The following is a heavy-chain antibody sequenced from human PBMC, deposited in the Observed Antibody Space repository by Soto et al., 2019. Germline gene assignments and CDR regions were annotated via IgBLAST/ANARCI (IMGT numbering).Heavy chain of an antibody. CDR3: ARASPHYYYYYMDV. CDR2: IYYSGST. V-gene: IGHV4-31*03. Sequence: PSETLSLTCTVSGGSIRGASYYWSWIRQHPGKGLEWIGYIYYSGSTYYNPSLKSRITISEDTSKNQFSLRMSSMTAADTAVYYCARASPHYYYYYMDVWGKGTTVTVSS. CDR1: GGSIRGASYY. J-gene: IGHJ6*03.